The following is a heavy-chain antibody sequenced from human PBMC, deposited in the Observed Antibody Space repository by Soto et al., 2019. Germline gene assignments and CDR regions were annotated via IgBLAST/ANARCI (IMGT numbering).Heavy chain of an antibody. CDR3: GRGPGASGSYHYYFDY. D-gene: IGHD3-10*01. V-gene: IGHV4-59*02. Sequence: SSETLSLTCTVSGGSVSSYWWSWIRQPPGKGLEWIGYIYYTGSTTYNPSLRSRVTISLDASKNQFSLKLSSVTAADTAVYYCGRGPGASGSYHYYFDYWGPGTLVTVSS. CDR2: IYYTGST. J-gene: IGHJ4*02. CDR1: GGSVSSYW.